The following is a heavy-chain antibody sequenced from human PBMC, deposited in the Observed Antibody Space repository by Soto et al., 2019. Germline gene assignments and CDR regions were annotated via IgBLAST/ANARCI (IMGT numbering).Heavy chain of an antibody. CDR3: AKDHRPGLPMVGEGFDP. CDR2: ISGSGGST. CDR1: GFTFSSYA. Sequence: EVQLLESGGGLVQPGGSLRLSCAASGFTFSSYAMSWVRQAPGKGLEWVSAISGSGGSTYYADSVKGRFTISRDNSKNTLYLQMNSLRAEDTAVYYCAKDHRPGLPMVGEGFDPWGQGTLVTVSS. D-gene: IGHD2-15*01. V-gene: IGHV3-23*01. J-gene: IGHJ5*02.